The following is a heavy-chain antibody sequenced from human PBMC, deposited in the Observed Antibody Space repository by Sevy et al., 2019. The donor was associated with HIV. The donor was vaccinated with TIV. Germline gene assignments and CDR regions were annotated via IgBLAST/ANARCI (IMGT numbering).Heavy chain of an antibody. Sequence: ASVKVSCKASGYTFTSYDINWVRQATGQGLEWMGWMNPNSGNTGYTQKFQVRVTITRNTSISTAYMELSSLRSGDTAVYYYAREGDNSHDSYCNAFGIWGQGTMVSVSS. D-gene: IGHD2-21*01. J-gene: IGHJ3*02. CDR2: MNPNSGNT. V-gene: IGHV1-8*03. CDR1: GYTFTSYD. CDR3: AREGDNSHDSYCNAFGI.